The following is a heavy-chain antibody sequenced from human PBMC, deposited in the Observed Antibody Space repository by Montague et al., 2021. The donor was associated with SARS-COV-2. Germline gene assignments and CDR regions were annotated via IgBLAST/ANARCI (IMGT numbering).Heavy chain of an antibody. J-gene: IGHJ3*02. CDR2: IYYSGST. D-gene: IGHD3-3*01. V-gene: IGHV4-59*01. Sequence: SETLSLTCTVSGGSISSYYWSWIRQPPGKGLEWIGYIYYSGSTXXXPSXXXRVTISVDTSKNQFSLKLSSVTAADTAVYYRARVSDFWSGYYTAVGAFDIWGQGTMVTVSS. CDR3: ARVSDFWSGYYTAVGAFDI. CDR1: GGSISSYY.